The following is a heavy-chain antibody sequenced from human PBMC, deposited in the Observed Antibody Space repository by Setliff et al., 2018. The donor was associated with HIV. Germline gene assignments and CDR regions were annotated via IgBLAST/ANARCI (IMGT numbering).Heavy chain of an antibody. D-gene: IGHD4-17*01. CDR3: ARHSPVTTEDYMDV. CDR1: GDSVTTPYY. Sequence: SETLSLTCTLSGDSVTTPYYWGWIRQPPGKGLEWVGSIYHSGATYFTPSLKSRVTLSVDTSKNQFFLRLTSVSTADTGLYFCARHSPVTTEDYMDVWGKGTTVTVSS. CDR2: IYHSGAT. J-gene: IGHJ6*03. V-gene: IGHV4-38-2*02.